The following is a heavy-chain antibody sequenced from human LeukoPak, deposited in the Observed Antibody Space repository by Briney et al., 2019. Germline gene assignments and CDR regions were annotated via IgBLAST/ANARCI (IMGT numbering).Heavy chain of an antibody. D-gene: IGHD3-9*01. J-gene: IGHJ4*02. Sequence: GSLRLSCAASGFTFSNYAMSWVRQAPGNGLEWVSAITGSGGNTYYADSVKGRFTISRDNSKNTLYLQMNSLRDEDTAVYYCAKWGDFDVLTGYYVPDFWGQGTLVTVSS. CDR2: ITGSGGNT. V-gene: IGHV3-23*01. CDR1: GFTFSNYA. CDR3: AKWGDFDVLTGYYVPDF.